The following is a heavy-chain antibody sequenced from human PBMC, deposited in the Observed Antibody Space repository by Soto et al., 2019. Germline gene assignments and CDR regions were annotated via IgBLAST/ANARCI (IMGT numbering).Heavy chain of an antibody. D-gene: IGHD4-17*01. J-gene: IGHJ6*02. V-gene: IGHV4-31*03. CDR2: IYYSGST. CDR3: ASSGVTTPKYYYCGMDV. Sequence: SETLSLTCTVSGGSISSGGYYWSWIRQHPGKGLEWIGYIYYSGSTYYNPSLKSRVTISVDTSKNQFSLKLSSVTAADTAVYYCASSGVTTPKYYYCGMDVWGQGTTVTVSS. CDR1: GGSISSGGYY.